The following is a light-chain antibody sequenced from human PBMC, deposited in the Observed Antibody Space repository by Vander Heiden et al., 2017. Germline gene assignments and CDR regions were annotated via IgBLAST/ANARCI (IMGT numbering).Light chain of an antibody. CDR2: RNN. V-gene: IGLV1-47*01. CDR1: RSNIGSNY. Sequence: QSVLTPPPSASGTPGQRVTISCSGSRSNIGSNYVYWYQQLPGTAPKLLIYRNNQRPSGVPDRFSGSKSGTSASLAISGLRSEDEADYYCAAWDDSLSGGYVFGTGTKVTVL. CDR3: AAWDDSLSGGYV. J-gene: IGLJ1*01.